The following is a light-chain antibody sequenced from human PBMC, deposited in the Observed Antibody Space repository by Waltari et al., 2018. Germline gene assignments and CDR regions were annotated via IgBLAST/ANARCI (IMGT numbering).Light chain of an antibody. V-gene: IGKV3D-15*01. J-gene: IGKJ4*01. CDR1: QSVSTS. CDR2: GAS. CDR3: LQRNIWPLT. Sequence: ELAMTQSPATLFLSPGERATLSCRAVQSVSTSLEWYQQRPGQAPRLLIYGASSRATGIPDRFSGSGSGTDFTLTISSLEPEDVGVYYCLQRNIWPLTFGGGTKVEIK.